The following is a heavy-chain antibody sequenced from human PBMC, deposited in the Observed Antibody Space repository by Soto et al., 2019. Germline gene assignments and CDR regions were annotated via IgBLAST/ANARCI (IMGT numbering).Heavy chain of an antibody. Sequence: PGGSLRLSCTASGFTFSSFAMHWVRQAPGKGLEWVALTSYDGSKKFYGDSVKGRFTISRDNSKKALYLQMDSLRPEDTAVYYCARSRYSYGPVRNFYYGMDVWGQGTTVTVS. CDR3: ARSRYSYGPVRNFYYGMDV. CDR2: TSYDGSKK. D-gene: IGHD5-18*01. J-gene: IGHJ6*02. V-gene: IGHV3-30-3*01. CDR1: GFTFSSFA.